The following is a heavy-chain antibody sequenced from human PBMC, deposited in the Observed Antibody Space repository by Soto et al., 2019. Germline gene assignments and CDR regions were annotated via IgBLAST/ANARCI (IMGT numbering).Heavy chain of an antibody. D-gene: IGHD6-13*01. CDR3: ARVQLSIAAAGTGGNY. CDR1: GFTFSSYA. CDR2: ISYDGSNK. V-gene: IGHV3-30-3*01. J-gene: IGHJ4*02. Sequence: PGGSLRLSCAASGFTFSSYAMHWVRQAPGKGLEWVAVISYDGSNKYYADSVKGRFTISRDNSKNTLYLQMNSLRAEDTAVYYCARVQLSIAAAGTGGNYWGQGTLVTVSS.